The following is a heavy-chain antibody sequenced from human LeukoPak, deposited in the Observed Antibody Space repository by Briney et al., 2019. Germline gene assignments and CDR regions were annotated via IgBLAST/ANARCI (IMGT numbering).Heavy chain of an antibody. CDR1: GFTFSSYE. CDR3: ATIAAAGSDY. V-gene: IGHV3-21*01. CDR2: ISSSSSYI. J-gene: IGHJ4*02. D-gene: IGHD6-13*01. Sequence: PGGSLRLPCAASGFTFSSYEMNWVRQAPGKGLEWVSSISSSSSYIYYADSVKGRFTISRDNAKNSLYLQMNSLRAEDTAVYYCATIAAAGSDYWGQGTLVTVSS.